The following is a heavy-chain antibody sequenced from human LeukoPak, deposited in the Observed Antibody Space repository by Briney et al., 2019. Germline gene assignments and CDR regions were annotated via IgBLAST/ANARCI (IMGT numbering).Heavy chain of an antibody. CDR2: INPNSGGT. CDR1: GYTYTGYY. V-gene: IGHV1-2*02. Sequence: GASVKVSCKASGYTYTGYYMHWVRKAPGQGLEWMEWINPNSGGTNYAQKFQGRVTITRDTSISTAYMELSRLRSDDTAVYYCASLYYYDSSGVIDAFDIWGQGTMVTVSS. J-gene: IGHJ3*02. D-gene: IGHD3-22*01. CDR3: ASLYYYDSSGVIDAFDI.